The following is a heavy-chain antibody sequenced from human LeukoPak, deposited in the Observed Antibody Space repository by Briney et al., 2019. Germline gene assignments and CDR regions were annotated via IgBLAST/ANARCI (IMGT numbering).Heavy chain of an antibody. D-gene: IGHD2-21*02. CDR3: ARDVHGEYVTGWFDP. V-gene: IGHV1-69*05. J-gene: IGHJ5*02. CDR1: GGTLNDSA. CDR2: IMLLLATA. Sequence: VSRKPSGGTLNDSAISRVGLAPGHRLEGRGGIMLLLATAGYAQTFQGRVTITKDASTRTVYLELTSLTSDDTTVYYSARDVHGEYVTGWFDPWGQGTLVSVSS.